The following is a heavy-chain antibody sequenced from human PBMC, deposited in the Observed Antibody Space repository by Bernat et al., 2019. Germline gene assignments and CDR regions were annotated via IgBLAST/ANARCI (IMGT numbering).Heavy chain of an antibody. CDR1: GYTFTSYG. CDR2: ISAYNGNT. CDR3: AREMTTVPDYYYYYMDV. V-gene: IGHV1-18*01. J-gene: IGHJ6*03. D-gene: IGHD4-11*01. Sequence: VQLVQSGAEVKKPGASVKVSCKASGYTFTSYGISWVRQAPGQGLEWMGWISAYNGNTNYAQKLQGRVTMTTDTSTSTAYMELRSLRSDDTAVYYCAREMTTVPDYYYYYMDVWGKGTTVTVSS.